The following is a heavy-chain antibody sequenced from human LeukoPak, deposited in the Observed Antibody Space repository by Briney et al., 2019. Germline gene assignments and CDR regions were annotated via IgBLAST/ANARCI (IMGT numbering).Heavy chain of an antibody. CDR3: AKDLRQWLVHSYFDY. D-gene: IGHD6-19*01. CDR1: GFTFSSYG. CDR2: ISYDRSNK. J-gene: IGHJ4*02. V-gene: IGHV3-30*18. Sequence: PGRSLRLSCAASGFTFSSYGMHWVRQAPGKGLEWVAVISYDRSNKYYADSVKGRFTISRDNSRNTLYLQMNSLRAEDTAVYYCAKDLRQWLVHSYFDYWGQGTLVTVSS.